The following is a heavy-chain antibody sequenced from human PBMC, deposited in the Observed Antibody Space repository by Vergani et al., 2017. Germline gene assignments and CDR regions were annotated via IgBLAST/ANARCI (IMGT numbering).Heavy chain of an antibody. D-gene: IGHD3-9*01. Sequence: QVRLQESGPGLVKPSETLSLTCSVSGGSMSGYYWSWIRQPPGKELEWIGYMYHSGSINYNPSLETRVTISGDTSKNQFSLKLNSVTAAGTAVYYCARGRFGILACYPPPYYYMDVSGKGSTVTVSS. CDR3: ARGRFGILACYPPPYYYMDV. CDR1: GGSMSGYY. J-gene: IGHJ6*03. V-gene: IGHV4-59*01. CDR2: MYHSGSI.